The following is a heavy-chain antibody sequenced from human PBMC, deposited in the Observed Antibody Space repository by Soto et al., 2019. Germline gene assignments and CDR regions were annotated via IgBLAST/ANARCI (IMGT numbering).Heavy chain of an antibody. CDR3: ARASAGREATIEFDY. Sequence: PSETLSLTCTVSGGSISSGDYYWSWIRQPPGKGLEWIGYIYYSGSTYYNPSLKSRVTISVDTSKNQFSLKLSSVTAADTAVYYCARASAGREATIEFDYWGQGTLVT. V-gene: IGHV4-30-4*01. CDR1: GGSISSGDYY. CDR2: IYYSGST. D-gene: IGHD5-12*01. J-gene: IGHJ4*02.